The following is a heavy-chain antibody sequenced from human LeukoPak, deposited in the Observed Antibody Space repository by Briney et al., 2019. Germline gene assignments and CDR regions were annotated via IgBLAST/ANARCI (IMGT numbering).Heavy chain of an antibody. V-gene: IGHV3-49*03. CDR2: IRSKAYGGTT. CDR1: GFTFGDYA. Sequence: GGSLRLSCTASGFTFGDYAMSWFRQAPGKGLEWVGFIRSKAYGGTTEYAASVKGRFTISRDDSKSIAYLQMNSLKTEDTAVYYCTRDQDDHGDQRYFDYWGQGTLVTVSS. CDR3: TRDQDDHGDQRYFDY. J-gene: IGHJ4*02. D-gene: IGHD4-17*01.